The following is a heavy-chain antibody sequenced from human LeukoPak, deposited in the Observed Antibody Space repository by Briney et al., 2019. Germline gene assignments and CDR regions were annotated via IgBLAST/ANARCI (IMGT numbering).Heavy chain of an antibody. J-gene: IGHJ5*02. CDR3: ARVTHTELSTWFDP. V-gene: IGHV1-69*13. CDR2: IIPIFGSS. CDR1: GGTFINYA. Sequence: SVKVSCKASGGTFINYAINWVRQAPGQGVEWMGGIIPIFGSSNYAQKFQCRVTVTADESTTTAYMELSSLRSEDTAVYYCARVTHTELSTWFDPCGQGTLVTVSS. D-gene: IGHD5-18*01.